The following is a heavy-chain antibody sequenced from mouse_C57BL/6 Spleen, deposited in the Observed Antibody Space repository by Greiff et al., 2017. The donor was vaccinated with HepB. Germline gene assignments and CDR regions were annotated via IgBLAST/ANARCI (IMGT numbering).Heavy chain of an antibody. D-gene: IGHD2-4*01. CDR2: ISSGSSTI. CDR3: AREYDFYWYMDV. V-gene: IGHV5-17*01. J-gene: IGHJ1*03. Sequence: EVHLVESGGGLVKPGGSLKLSCAASGFTFSDYGMHWVRQAPEKGLEWVAYISSGSSTIYYADTVKGRFTISRDNAKNTLCLQMPSLRSEDTAMYYCAREYDFYWYMDVWGTGTTVTVSS. CDR1: GFTFSDYG.